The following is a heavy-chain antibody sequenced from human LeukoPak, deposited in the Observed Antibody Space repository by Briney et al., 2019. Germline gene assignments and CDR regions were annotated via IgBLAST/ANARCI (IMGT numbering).Heavy chain of an antibody. V-gene: IGHV3-53*01. J-gene: IGHJ4*02. CDR3: ASDLIY. Sequence: GGSLRLSCAASGVTVSSHYMNWVRQAPGKGLEWVPVIFGVDSTSYADSVKGRFTISRDNSKNTLYLQMNSLTAEDSGVYFCASDLIYWGQGTLVTVSS. CDR1: GVTVSSHY. CDR2: IFGVDST.